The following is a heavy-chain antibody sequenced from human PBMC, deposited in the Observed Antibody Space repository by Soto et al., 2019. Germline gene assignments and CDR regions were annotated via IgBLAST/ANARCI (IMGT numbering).Heavy chain of an antibody. CDR1: GFTFSNYG. V-gene: IGHV3-33*01. Sequence: QVQLVESGGGVVQPGRSLRLSCAASGFTFSNYGMHWVRQAPGKGLEWVAVILNDGSNRYHADSVKDQFTISRDNSKNTLYLQMNSLRAEDTAVYDGARDDEYSGNGMDVWGQGTTVTVS. CDR3: ARDDEYSGNGMDV. J-gene: IGHJ6*02. CDR2: ILNDGSNR. D-gene: IGHD3-10*01.